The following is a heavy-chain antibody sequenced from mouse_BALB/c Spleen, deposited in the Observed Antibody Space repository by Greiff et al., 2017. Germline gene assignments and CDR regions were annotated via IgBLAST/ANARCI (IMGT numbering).Heavy chain of an antibody. J-gene: IGHJ4*01. CDR2: ISSGSSTI. CDR3: ARSGITTGSYYAMDY. Sequence: EVHLVESGGGLVQPGGSRKLSCAASGFTFSSFGMHWVRQAPEKGLEWVAYISSGSSTIYYAGTVKGRLTISRDNPKNTLFLQMTSLRSEDTAMFYCARSGITTGSYYAMDYWGQGSSVTVSS. V-gene: IGHV5-17*02. CDR1: GFTFSSFG. D-gene: IGHD2-4*01.